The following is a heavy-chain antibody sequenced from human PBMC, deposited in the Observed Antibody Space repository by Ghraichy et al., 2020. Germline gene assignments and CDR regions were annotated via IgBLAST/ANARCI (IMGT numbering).Heavy chain of an antibody. J-gene: IGHJ4*02. CDR2: ISSSSGYT. CDR3: ARDPGGWDVFDY. V-gene: IGHV3-11*06. D-gene: IGHD6-19*01. Sequence: GGSLRLSCAASGFTFSDYYMTWIRQAPGKGLEWVSYISSSSGYTNYADSVKGRFTISRDNAKNSLYLQMNSLRAEDTAVYYCARDPGGWDVFDYWGQGTLVTVSS. CDR1: GFTFSDYY.